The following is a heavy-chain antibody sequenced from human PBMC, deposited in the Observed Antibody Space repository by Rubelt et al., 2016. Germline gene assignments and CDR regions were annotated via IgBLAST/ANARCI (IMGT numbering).Heavy chain of an antibody. J-gene: IGHJ4*02. Sequence: GKGLEWVAMISHGGSHVDYADSVKGRFTISRDNSKNTVYLQMNTLKPEDTAVYYCARGAVVPGGSDYFDYWGQGTLVTVSS. CDR2: ISHGGSHV. CDR3: ARGAVVPGGSDYFDY. V-gene: IGHV3-30*04. D-gene: IGHD3-10*01.